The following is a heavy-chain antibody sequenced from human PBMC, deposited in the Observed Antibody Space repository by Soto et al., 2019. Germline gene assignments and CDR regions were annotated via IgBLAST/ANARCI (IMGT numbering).Heavy chain of an antibody. J-gene: IGHJ4*02. CDR1: GGSISSDTYY. D-gene: IGHD6-19*01. CDR2: IYYSGST. V-gene: IGHV4-31*03. CDR3: ARGPGSGWYDY. Sequence: QVQLQESGPGLVKPSQTLSLTCTVSGGSISSDTYYWSWIRQHPGKGLEWIGYIYYSGSTYYNPSLKSRVTISVDTSKNQFPLKLSSVTAADTAVYYCARGPGSGWYDYWGQGTLVTVSS.